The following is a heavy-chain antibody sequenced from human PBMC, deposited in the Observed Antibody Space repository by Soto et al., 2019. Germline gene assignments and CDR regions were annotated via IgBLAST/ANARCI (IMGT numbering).Heavy chain of an antibody. V-gene: IGHV3-23*01. CDR2: ISGSGGST. D-gene: IGHD6-19*01. Sequence: EVQLLESGGGLVQPGGSLRLSCAASGLTFSSYAMNWVRQAPGKGLEWVSGISGSGGSTYYADSVKGRFTISRDNSKNALYLQMNSRRAEDTAVYLCAKAGDSSGWYRGYFDHWGQGTLATVSS. J-gene: IGHJ4*02. CDR1: GLTFSSYA. CDR3: AKAGDSSGWYRGYFDH.